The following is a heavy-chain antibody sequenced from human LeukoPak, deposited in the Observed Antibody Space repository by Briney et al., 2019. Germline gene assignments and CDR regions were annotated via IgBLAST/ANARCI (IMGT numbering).Heavy chain of an antibody. CDR1: GFTVSSNY. CDR2: TYSGGST. Sequence: GGSLRLSCAASGFTVSSNYMSWVRQAPGKGMEWVSVTYSGGSTYYADSVKGRFTISRDNSKNTLYLQMNSLRAEDTAVYYCARGGPDYYFDYWGQGTLVTVSS. V-gene: IGHV3-66*02. D-gene: IGHD2-15*01. J-gene: IGHJ4*02. CDR3: ARGGPDYYFDY.